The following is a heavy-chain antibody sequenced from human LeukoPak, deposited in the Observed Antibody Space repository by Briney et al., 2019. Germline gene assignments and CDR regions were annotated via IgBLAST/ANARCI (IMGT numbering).Heavy chain of an antibody. CDR1: GFTFSSHG. D-gene: IGHD3-22*01. J-gene: IGHJ4*02. CDR2: IRSKAYGGTT. CDR3: TRWIEYDSSGYYYFDY. V-gene: IGHV3-49*04. Sequence: PGGSLRLSCVASGFTFSSHGMNWVRQAPGKGLEWVGFIRSKAYGGTTEYAASVKGRFTISRDDSKSIAYLQMNSLKTEDTAVYYCTRWIEYDSSGYYYFDYWGQGTLVTVSS.